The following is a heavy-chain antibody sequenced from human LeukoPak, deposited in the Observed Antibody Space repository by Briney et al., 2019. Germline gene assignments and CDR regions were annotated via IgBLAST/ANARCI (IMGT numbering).Heavy chain of an antibody. D-gene: IGHD5-12*01. V-gene: IGHV4-61*02. J-gene: IGHJ4*02. CDR1: GGSISSGSYY. CDR3: ASYSGYDLAFDY. CDR2: IYTSGST. Sequence: PSETLSLTCTVSGGSISSGSYYWSWIRQPAGKGLEWIGRIYTSGSTNYNPSLKSRVTISVDTSKNQFSLKLSSVTAADTAVYYCASYSGYDLAFDYWGQGTLVTVSS.